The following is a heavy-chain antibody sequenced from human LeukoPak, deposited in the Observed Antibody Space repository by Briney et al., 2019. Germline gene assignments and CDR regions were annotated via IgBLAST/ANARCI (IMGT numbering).Heavy chain of an antibody. CDR3: AGDQNTVAWSYW. Sequence: PSETLSLTCTVSGASISSHYWSWIRQPPGRGLEWIGYISYTGSTDYNPSLKGRVTMSIDTSKNQSSLSLYSVTTTDAAVYFCAGDQNTVAWSYWWGQGTLVTVSS. CDR1: GASISSHY. J-gene: IGHJ4*02. CDR2: ISYTGST. V-gene: IGHV4-59*04. D-gene: IGHD3-9*01.